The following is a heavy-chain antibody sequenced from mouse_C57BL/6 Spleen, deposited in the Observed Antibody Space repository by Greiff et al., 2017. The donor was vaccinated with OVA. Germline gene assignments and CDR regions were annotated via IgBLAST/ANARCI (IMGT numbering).Heavy chain of an antibody. D-gene: IGHD2-4*01. CDR2: INPNNGGT. V-gene: IGHV1-26*01. CDR3: AEDYYYAMDY. Sequence: EVQLQQSGPELVKPGASVKISCKASGYTFTDYYMNWVKQSHGKSLEWIGDINPNNGGTSYNQKFKGKATLTVDKSSSTAYMELRSLTSEDSAVYYCAEDYYYAMDYWGQGTSVTVSS. CDR1: GYTFTDYY. J-gene: IGHJ4*01.